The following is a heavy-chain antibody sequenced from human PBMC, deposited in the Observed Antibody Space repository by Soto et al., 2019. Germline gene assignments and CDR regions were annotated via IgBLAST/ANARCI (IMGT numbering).Heavy chain of an antibody. D-gene: IGHD3-10*01. CDR2: IYNSGNT. CDR1: GVSVNSYY. CDR3: ARGYDY. Sequence: QVQLQESGPGLVKPSETLSLTCTVSGVSVNSYYWSWIRQSPGKGLEWVGYIYNSGNTNYNPSLKSRRTISVDTSKQQLSLKLTSVTAADTAVYYCARGYDYWGQGTLVTVSS. V-gene: IGHV4-59*02. J-gene: IGHJ4*02.